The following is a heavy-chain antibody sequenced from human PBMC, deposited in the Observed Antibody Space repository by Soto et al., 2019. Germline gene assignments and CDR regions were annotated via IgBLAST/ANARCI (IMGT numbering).Heavy chain of an antibody. Sequence: QVQLQETGPGLVKPSETLSLTCFVSGGSISGYYGSWVRQPPGKGLEWIGYIYYSGSTTYNSSLKGRVTLSVDTSKNQFSLELSSVTAADTAVYYCARRRYADWAFDYWGQGTLVTVSS. CDR2: IYYSGST. J-gene: IGHJ4*02. CDR1: GGSISGYY. D-gene: IGHD3-9*01. CDR3: ARRRYADWAFDY. V-gene: IGHV4-59*08.